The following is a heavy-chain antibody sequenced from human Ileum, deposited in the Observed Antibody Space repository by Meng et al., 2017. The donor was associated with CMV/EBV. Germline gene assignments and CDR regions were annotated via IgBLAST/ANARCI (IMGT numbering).Heavy chain of an antibody. CDR1: GYPFSDHY. CDR3: ARDKCDSDCQLGLLDS. J-gene: IGHJ4*02. CDR2: INPSSGDT. Sequence: ASVKVSCKASGYPFSDHYMYWVRQVPGQGLEWMGWINPSSGDTKYAQKFQDRVTITRDMSINTAYMELSRLRSDDTAVYYCARDKCDSDCQLGLLDSWGQGTLVTVSS. D-gene: IGHD2-21*01. V-gene: IGHV1-2*02.